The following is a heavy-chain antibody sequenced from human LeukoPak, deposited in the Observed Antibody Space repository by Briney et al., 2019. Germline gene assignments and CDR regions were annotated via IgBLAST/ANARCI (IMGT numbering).Heavy chain of an antibody. CDR2: INPNSGGT. CDR3: ASDCSSTSCYDY. J-gene: IGHJ4*02. D-gene: IGHD2-2*01. Sequence: ASVKVCCKASGYTFTGYYMHWVRQAPGQGLGWMGRINPNSGGTNYAQKFQGRVTMTRDTSISTAYMELSRLRSDDTAVYYCASDCSSTSCYDYWGQGTLVTVSS. CDR1: GYTFTGYY. V-gene: IGHV1-2*06.